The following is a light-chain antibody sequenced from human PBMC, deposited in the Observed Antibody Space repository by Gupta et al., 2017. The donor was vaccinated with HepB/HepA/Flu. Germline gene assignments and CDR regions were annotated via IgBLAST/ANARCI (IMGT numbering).Light chain of an antibody. CDR2: DTS. J-gene: IGKJ1*01. CDR1: QRVNSN. CDR3: QQYNDWPRT. Sequence: DTVMTQSTVTMSVSPGERATLSCRASQRVNSNLAWYQQKPGQAPRLLIYDTSTRATGVPARFSGSGSGTEFTLTISSLQSEDFAVYYCQQYNDWPRTFAQGTKVDFK. V-gene: IGKV3-15*01.